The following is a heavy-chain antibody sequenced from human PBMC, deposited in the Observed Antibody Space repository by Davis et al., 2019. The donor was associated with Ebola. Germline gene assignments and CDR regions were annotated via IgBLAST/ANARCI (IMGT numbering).Heavy chain of an antibody. V-gene: IGHV3-74*01. J-gene: IGHJ4*02. D-gene: IGHD3-16*01. CDR2: INIDGSNT. CDR1: GFRLGYYW. CDR3: GRGALFGIPAGTIDY. Sequence: LTCAASGFRLGYYWMHWVRQAPGKGLVWVARINIDGSNTIYADSVEGRFTISRDNAKNTLYLEINSLRAEDTAVYYCGRGALFGIPAGTIDYWGQGTLVTVSS.